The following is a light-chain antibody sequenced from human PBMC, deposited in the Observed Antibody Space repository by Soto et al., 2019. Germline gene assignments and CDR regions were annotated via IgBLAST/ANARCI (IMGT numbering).Light chain of an antibody. CDR2: EVS. J-gene: IGLJ2*01. CDR3: SSYAGSNNFVV. V-gene: IGLV2-8*01. CDR1: SSDVGAYNY. Sequence: QSVLTQPPSASGSPGQSVTISCTGTSSDVGAYNYVSWYQQHPGKAPKLVIYEVSKWPSGVPDRFSGSKSGNAASLTVSGLQPEDEADYYCSSYAGSNNFVVFGGGTKLTVL.